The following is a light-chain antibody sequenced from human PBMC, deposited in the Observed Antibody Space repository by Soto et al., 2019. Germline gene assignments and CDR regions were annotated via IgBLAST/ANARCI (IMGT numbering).Light chain of an antibody. V-gene: IGKV3-11*01. CDR2: DAS. CDR3: QQRSNWPPT. CDR1: QSVSSY. J-gene: IGKJ2*01. Sequence: EIVLTQSPASLSLSPGERATLSCRASQSVSSYLAWYQQKPGQAPRLLIYDASNRDNGIPARFSGSGSGTDFTLTISSLEPEDFAVYYCQQRSNWPPTFGQGTKLQIK.